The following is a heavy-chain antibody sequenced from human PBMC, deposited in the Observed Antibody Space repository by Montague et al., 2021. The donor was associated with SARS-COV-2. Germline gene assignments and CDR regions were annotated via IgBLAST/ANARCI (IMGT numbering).Heavy chain of an antibody. CDR3: PRGLTVAGTDY. V-gene: IGHV4-39*07. Sequence: SETLSLTCTVSGGSISSPDYYWGWIRQSPGMGLEWIGSISYTGRTYYTPSLRSRVTISLAVSKFLFSLNLTSVTAADTAIYYCPRGLTVAGTDYWGQGSLVTVSS. CDR2: ISYTGRT. CDR1: GGSISSPDYY. D-gene: IGHD6-19*01. J-gene: IGHJ4*02.